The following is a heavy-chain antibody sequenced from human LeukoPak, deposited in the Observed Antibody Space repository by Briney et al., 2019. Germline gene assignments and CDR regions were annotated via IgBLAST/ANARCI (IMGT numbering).Heavy chain of an antibody. Sequence: GGSLRLSCAASGFSVRSKYMSWVRQAPGKGLEWVSVLQSVGNTFYADSVKGRFSISRDRSKNTVYLQMDSLRAEDTAVYHCARDEYRSRWLHPWGQGTLVTVTS. V-gene: IGHV3-53*01. CDR3: ARDEYRSRWLHP. D-gene: IGHD5-24*01. J-gene: IGHJ5*02. CDR2: LQSVGNT. CDR1: GFSVRSKY.